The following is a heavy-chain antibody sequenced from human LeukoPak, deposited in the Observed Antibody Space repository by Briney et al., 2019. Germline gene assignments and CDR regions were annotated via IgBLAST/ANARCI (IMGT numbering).Heavy chain of an antibody. J-gene: IGHJ3*02. Sequence: SETLSLTCAVSGESVSGFYWNWIRQPPGKGLEWIGYIYYSGSTSYSPSLKSRVTISLDTSKNQFSLKLTSVTAVDTAVYYCARYVSGSPGAFDIWGQGTMVTVSS. CDR3: ARYVSGSPGAFDI. CDR2: IYYSGST. V-gene: IGHV4-59*08. D-gene: IGHD3-10*01. CDR1: GESVSGFY.